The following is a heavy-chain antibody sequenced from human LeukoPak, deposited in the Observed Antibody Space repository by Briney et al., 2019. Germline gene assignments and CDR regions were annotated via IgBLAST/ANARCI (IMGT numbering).Heavy chain of an antibody. CDR1: GFTFSNYA. CDR3: AKGTFVTAYNFDY. Sequence: GGSLRLSCAASGFTFSNYAMSWVRKAPGKGLEWVSTISGSGGSTYYADSVKGRFTISRDNSKNTLYLQMSSLRAEDTAVYYCAKGTFVTAYNFDYWGQGTLVAVSS. D-gene: IGHD2-21*02. CDR2: ISGSGGST. J-gene: IGHJ4*02. V-gene: IGHV3-23*01.